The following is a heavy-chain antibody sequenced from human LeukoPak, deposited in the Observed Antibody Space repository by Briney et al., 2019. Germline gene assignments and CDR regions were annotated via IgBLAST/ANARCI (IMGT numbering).Heavy chain of an antibody. CDR2: ISSSGSTI. CDR3: AKGRGYRDWIGY. Sequence: GGSLRLSCAASGFTFSSYEMNWVRQAPGKGLEWVSYISSSGSTIYYADSVKGRFTISRDNSKNTLYLQMNSLRAEDTAVYYCAKGRGYRDWIGYWGQGTLVTVSS. CDR1: GFTFSSYE. D-gene: IGHD5-12*01. J-gene: IGHJ4*02. V-gene: IGHV3-48*03.